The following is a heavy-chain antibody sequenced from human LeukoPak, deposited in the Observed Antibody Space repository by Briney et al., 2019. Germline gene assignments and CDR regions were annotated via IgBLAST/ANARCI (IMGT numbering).Heavy chain of an antibody. CDR3: ARDNSVRDEAWWFNP. D-gene: IGHD5-24*01. Sequence: GASVKVSCKASGGTFSSYDISWVRQAPGQGLEWMGGIIPMLGTPNYAQKFQGRVTITADKSTSTDYLELSSLRSEDTAVYYCARDNSVRDEAWWFNPWGQGTLVTVSS. CDR2: IIPMLGTP. J-gene: IGHJ5*02. CDR1: GGTFSSYD. V-gene: IGHV1-69*06.